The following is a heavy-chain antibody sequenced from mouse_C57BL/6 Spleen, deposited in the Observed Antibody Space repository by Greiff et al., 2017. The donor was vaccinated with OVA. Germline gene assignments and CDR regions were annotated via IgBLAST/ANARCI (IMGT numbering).Heavy chain of an antibody. Sequence: VQLQQPGAELVRPGSSVKLSCKASGYTFTSYWMDWVKQRPGQGLEWIGNIYPSDSETHYNQKFKDKATLTVDKSSSTAYMQLSSLTSEDSAVYYCARSGGGYYGESDVWGTGTTVTVSS. V-gene: IGHV1-61*01. J-gene: IGHJ1*03. CDR3: ARSGGGYYGESDV. CDR1: GYTFTSYW. CDR2: IYPSDSET. D-gene: IGHD2-1*01.